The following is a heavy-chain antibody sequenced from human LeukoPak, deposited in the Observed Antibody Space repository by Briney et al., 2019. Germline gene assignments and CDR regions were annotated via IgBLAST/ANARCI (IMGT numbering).Heavy chain of an antibody. CDR3: ARGGGVSRYSGSYDAFDI. CDR2: ISSSSSYI. CDR1: GFTFSSYT. J-gene: IGHJ3*02. V-gene: IGHV3-21*01. Sequence: GGSLRLSCAASGFTFSSYTMNWVRQAPGKGLEWVSSISSSSSYIYYAGSVKGRFAIARDNAKNSLYLQMNSLRAEDTAVYYCARGGGVSRYSGSYDAFDIWGQGTMVTVSS. D-gene: IGHD1-26*01.